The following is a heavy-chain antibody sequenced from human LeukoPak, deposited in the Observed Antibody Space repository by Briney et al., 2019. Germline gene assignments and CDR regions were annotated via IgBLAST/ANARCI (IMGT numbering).Heavy chain of an antibody. CDR1: GFTFSSYS. V-gene: IGHV3-48*03. J-gene: IGHJ4*02. D-gene: IGHD3-22*01. CDR3: ARALAVITGYFDY. CDR2: ISSSGSTI. Sequence: GGSLRLSCAASGFTFSSYSMNWVRQAPGKGLEWVSYISSSGSTIYYADSVKGRFTISRDNAKNSLYLQMNSLKAEDTAVYYCARALAVITGYFDYWGQGTLVTVSS.